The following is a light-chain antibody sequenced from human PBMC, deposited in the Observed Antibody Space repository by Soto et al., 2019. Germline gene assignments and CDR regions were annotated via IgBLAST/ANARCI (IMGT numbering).Light chain of an antibody. Sequence: QSALTQPPSASGSPGQSVTISCTGTISDVGSYNYVSWYQQHPGKAPKLMIYEVSKRPSGVPDRFSGSKSGNTASLTVSGDKAEYDANYCFSAYAGSEILFGGETTLTVL. V-gene: IGLV2-8*01. J-gene: IGLJ2*01. CDR1: ISDVGSYNY. CDR3: SAYAGSEIL. CDR2: EVS.